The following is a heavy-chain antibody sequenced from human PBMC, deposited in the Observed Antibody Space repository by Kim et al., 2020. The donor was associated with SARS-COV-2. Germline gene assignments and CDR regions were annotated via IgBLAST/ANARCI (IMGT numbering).Heavy chain of an antibody. CDR2: T. J-gene: IGHJ4*02. Sequence: TNYAQKLQGRVTLTTDTSTSTAYMELRSLRSDDTAVYYCASHYDSSNFDYWGQGTLVTVSS. V-gene: IGHV1-18*01. D-gene: IGHD3-22*01. CDR3: ASHYDSSNFDY.